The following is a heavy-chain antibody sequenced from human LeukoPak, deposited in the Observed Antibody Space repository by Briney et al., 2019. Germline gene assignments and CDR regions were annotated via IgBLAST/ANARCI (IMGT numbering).Heavy chain of an antibody. J-gene: IGHJ4*02. CDR1: GGSVSSGSSY. Sequence: SEALSLTCTVSGGSVSSGSSYWTWIRQPPGKGLEWIGYIYYSGSTYYNPSLKSRVTISVDTSKNQFSLKLSSVTAADTAVYYCARASYYYDSSGYYKGRDYFDYWGQGTLSPSPQ. CDR2: IYYSGST. D-gene: IGHD3-22*01. CDR3: ARASYYYDSSGYYKGRDYFDY. V-gene: IGHV4-30-4*08.